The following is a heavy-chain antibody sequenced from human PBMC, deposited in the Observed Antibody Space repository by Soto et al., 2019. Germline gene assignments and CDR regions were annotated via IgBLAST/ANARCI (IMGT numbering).Heavy chain of an antibody. CDR1: GFTFSSYA. Sequence: PGGSLRLSCAASGFTFSSYAMSWVRQAPGKGLEWVSAISGSGGSTYYADSVRGRFTISRDNSKNTLYLQMNSLRAEDTAVYYCAKRQLEWLYNPDRSTFDYWGQGTLVTVSS. CDR3: AKRQLEWLYNPDRSTFDY. V-gene: IGHV3-23*01. D-gene: IGHD3-3*01. CDR2: ISGSGGST. J-gene: IGHJ4*02.